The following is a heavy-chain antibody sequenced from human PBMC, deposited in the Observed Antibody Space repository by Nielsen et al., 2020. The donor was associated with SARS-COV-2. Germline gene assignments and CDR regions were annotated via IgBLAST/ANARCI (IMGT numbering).Heavy chain of an antibody. CDR3: ARFGIAVAGTDSDGWFDP. J-gene: IGHJ5*02. CDR1: GYTFTGYY. Sequence: ASVKVSCKASGYTFTGYYMHWVRQAPGQGLEWMGRINPNSGGTNYAQKFQGRVTMTRDTSISTAYMELSRLRSDDTAVYYCARFGIAVAGTDSDGWFDPWGQGTLVTVSS. D-gene: IGHD6-19*01. CDR2: INPNSGGT. V-gene: IGHV1-2*06.